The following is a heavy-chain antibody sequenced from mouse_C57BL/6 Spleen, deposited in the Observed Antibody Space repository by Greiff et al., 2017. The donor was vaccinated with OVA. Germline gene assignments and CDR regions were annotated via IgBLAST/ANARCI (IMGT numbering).Heavy chain of an antibody. CDR1: GFTFSSYG. CDR2: ISSGGSYT. V-gene: IGHV5-6*01. Sequence: EVQGVESGGDLVKPGGSLKLSCAASGFTFSSYGMSWVRQTPDKRLEWVATISSGGSYTYYPDSVKGRFTISRDNAKNTLYLQMSSLKSEDTAMYYCARHNYDYDVDYAMDYWGQGTSVTVSS. D-gene: IGHD2-4*01. J-gene: IGHJ4*01. CDR3: ARHNYDYDVDYAMDY.